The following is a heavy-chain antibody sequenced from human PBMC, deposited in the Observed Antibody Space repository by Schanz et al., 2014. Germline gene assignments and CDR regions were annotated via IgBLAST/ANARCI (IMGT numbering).Heavy chain of an antibody. J-gene: IGHJ4*02. CDR2: IKQDESER. D-gene: IGHD3-3*01. CDR3: ARDKGGYYPFDY. Sequence: EVQLVESGGGLVQPGGSLRLSCAASGFTFSGYAMSWVRQAPGKGLEWVANIKQDESERSYVDSVKGRFTISRDNAKNSLYLQMNSLRAEDTAVYYCARDKGGYYPFDYWGQGTLVTVSS. V-gene: IGHV3-7*01. CDR1: GFTFSGYA.